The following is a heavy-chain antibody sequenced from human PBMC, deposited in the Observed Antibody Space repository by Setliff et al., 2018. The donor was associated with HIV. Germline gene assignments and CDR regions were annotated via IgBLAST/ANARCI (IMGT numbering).Heavy chain of an antibody. J-gene: IGHJ4*02. CDR2: INHSGST. Sequence: SETLSLTCAVYGDSFSGSYWSWIRQSPGTGLEWIGEINHSGSTNYSPSLKSRVTISVDASRNQFSLRLSSGTAADTAVYYCAAWGPRYSYAPYFFDSWGQGTLVTVSS. D-gene: IGHD5-18*01. V-gene: IGHV4-34*01. CDR3: AAWGPRYSYAPYFFDS. CDR1: GDSFSGSY.